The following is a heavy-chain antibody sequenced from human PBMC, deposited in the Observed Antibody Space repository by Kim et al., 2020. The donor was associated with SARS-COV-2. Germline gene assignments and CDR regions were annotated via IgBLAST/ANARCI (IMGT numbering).Heavy chain of an antibody. J-gene: IGHJ4*02. Sequence: STVYAQKVQGRVTMTRYTSTSTVYMELSSLNAEDTAVYYCAKDTGAWSSDYWGQGTLVTVSS. CDR3: AKDTGAWSSDY. V-gene: IGHV1-46*01. D-gene: IGHD6-19*01. CDR2: ST.